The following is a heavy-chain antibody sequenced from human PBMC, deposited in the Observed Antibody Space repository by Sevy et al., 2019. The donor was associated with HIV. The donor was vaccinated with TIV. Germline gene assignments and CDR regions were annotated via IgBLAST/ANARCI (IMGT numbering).Heavy chain of an antibody. D-gene: IGHD3-10*01. CDR1: GFTFSNYG. CDR3: ARRGNYYGDAFDF. CDR2: VSGSGGKG. J-gene: IGHJ3*01. Sequence: GGSLRLSCAAFGFTFSNYGMTWVRQAPGKGLEWVSSVSGSGGKGYNDDSVKGRFTISRDNSKNTLYLQMNSLRAEDTAVYYCARRGNYYGDAFDFWGQGTVVTVSS. V-gene: IGHV3-23*01.